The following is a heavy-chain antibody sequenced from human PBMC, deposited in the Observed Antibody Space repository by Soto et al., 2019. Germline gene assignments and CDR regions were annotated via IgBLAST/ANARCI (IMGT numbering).Heavy chain of an antibody. V-gene: IGHV3-74*01. J-gene: IGHJ4*02. D-gene: IGHD6-13*01. CDR3: ASLSATVDF. CDR2: IDTDGNSR. Sequence: QPGGSLRLSCVASGFTFSSYWMHWLRQAPGRELVWVSEIDTDGNSRNYADSVKGRFTISRDNAKNTLYLQMNSLTAEDTAVYFCASLSATVDFWGRGTLVTVSS. CDR1: GFTFSSYW.